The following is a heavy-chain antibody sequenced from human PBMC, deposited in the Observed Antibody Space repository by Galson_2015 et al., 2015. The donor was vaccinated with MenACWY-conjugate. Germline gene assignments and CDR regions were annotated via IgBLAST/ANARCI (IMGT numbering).Heavy chain of an antibody. CDR2: VYPGDSET. CDR3: ARGGFTYGDAFDI. V-gene: IGHV5-51*03. Sequence: QSGAEVKKPGESLKISCKGSGCSFTSYWIGWERQMPGKGLEWMGIVYPGDSETRYSPSFQGQVTISADKSISTAYLQWSSLKASDTAMYYCARGGFTYGDAFDIWGQGTMVTVSS. J-gene: IGHJ3*02. D-gene: IGHD5-18*01. CDR1: GCSFTSYW.